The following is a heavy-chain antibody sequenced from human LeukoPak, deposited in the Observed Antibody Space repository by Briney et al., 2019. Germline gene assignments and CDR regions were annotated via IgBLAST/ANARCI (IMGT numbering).Heavy chain of an antibody. CDR3: ARDSAHYDILTGYYLYYFNY. CDR2: IYDSGST. CDR1: GGSIRSSYYY. D-gene: IGHD3-9*01. J-gene: IGHJ4*02. V-gene: IGHV4-39*07. Sequence: SETLSLTCTVSGGSIRSSYYYWGWIRQPPGKGLEWIGSIYDSGSTYYNPSLKSRVTISVDTSKNQFSLKLTSVTAADTAVYYCARDSAHYDILTGYYLYYFNYWGQGTLVTVSS.